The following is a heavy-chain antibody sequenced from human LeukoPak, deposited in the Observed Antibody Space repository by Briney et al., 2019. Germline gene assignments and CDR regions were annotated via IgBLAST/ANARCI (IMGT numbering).Heavy chain of an antibody. J-gene: IGHJ3*02. Sequence: ASVKVSCKASGGTFSSYAISWVRQAPGQGLEWMGRIIPILGIANYAQKFQGRVTITADKSTSTAYMELSSLRSEEPAVYYCARALRFYAFDIWGQGTMVTVSS. D-gene: IGHD3-3*01. CDR2: IIPILGIA. CDR3: ARALRFYAFDI. CDR1: GGTFSSYA. V-gene: IGHV1-69*10.